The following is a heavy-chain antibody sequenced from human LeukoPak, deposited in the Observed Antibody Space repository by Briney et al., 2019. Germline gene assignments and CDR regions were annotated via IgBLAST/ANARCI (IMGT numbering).Heavy chain of an antibody. CDR3: ARLRWSRRYYYYMDV. D-gene: IGHD4-23*01. Sequence: PSETLSLTCTVSGGSISSSSYYWGWIRQPPGKGLEWIGEINHSGSTNYNPSLKSRVTISVDTSKNQFSLKLSSVTAADTAVYYCARLRWSRRYYYYMDVWGKGTTVTISS. J-gene: IGHJ6*03. CDR2: INHSGST. CDR1: GGSISSSSYY. V-gene: IGHV4-39*07.